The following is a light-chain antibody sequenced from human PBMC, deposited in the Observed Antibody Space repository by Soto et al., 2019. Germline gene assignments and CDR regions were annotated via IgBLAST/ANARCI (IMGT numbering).Light chain of an antibody. CDR2: WAS. J-gene: IGKJ4*01. V-gene: IGKV4-1*01. CDR3: QQYYSTRT. Sequence: DIVMTQSPESLAVSLGERATINCKSSQSVLYSSNNKNYLAWYQQKPGQPPKLLIYWASTRESGVPDRFSGSGCRTDFTHTMSRLQAEDVAVSSCQQYYSTRTFGGGTKVEIK. CDR1: QSVLYSSNNKNY.